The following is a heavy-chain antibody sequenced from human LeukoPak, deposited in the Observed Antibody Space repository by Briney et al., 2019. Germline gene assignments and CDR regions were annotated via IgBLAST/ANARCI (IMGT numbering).Heavy chain of an antibody. CDR2: ISSSSSTI. V-gene: IGHV3-48*04. J-gene: IGHJ4*02. CDR1: GFTFSSYS. D-gene: IGHD1-26*01. Sequence: GGSLRLSCAASGFTFSSYSMNWVRQAPGKGLEWVSYISSSSSTIYYADSVKGRFTISRDNAKNSLYLQMNSLRAEDTAVYYCARDAPGSGSYPLGCWGQGTLVTVSS. CDR3: ARDAPGSGSYPLGC.